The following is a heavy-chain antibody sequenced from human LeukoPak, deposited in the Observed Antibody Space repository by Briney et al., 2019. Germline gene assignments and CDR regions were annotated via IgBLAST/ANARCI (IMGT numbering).Heavy chain of an antibody. J-gene: IGHJ5*02. CDR3: ARDITMIVVASNWFDP. Sequence: GASVKVSCKASGYTFTDYYIHWVRQAPGQGLEWMGWINPNSGGTNYAQKFQGRVTMTRDTSISTAYMELSRLRSDDTAVYYCARDITMIVVASNWFDPWGQGTLVTVSS. CDR1: GYTFTDYY. CDR2: INPNSGGT. D-gene: IGHD3-22*01. V-gene: IGHV1-2*02.